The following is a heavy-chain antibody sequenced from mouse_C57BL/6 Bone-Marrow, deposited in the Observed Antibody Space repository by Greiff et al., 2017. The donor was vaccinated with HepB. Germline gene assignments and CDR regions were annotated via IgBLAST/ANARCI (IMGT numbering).Heavy chain of an antibody. D-gene: IGHD1-1*01. CDR2: IYPRSGNT. V-gene: IGHV1-81*01. Sequence: QVQLKQSGAELARPGASVKLSCKASGYTFTSYGISWVKQRTGQGLEWIGEIYPRSGNTYYNEKFKGKATLTADKSSSTAYMELRSLTSEDSAVYFCARKGVLYYGSSPHWYFDVWGTGTTVTVSS. CDR3: ARKGVLYYGSSPHWYFDV. CDR1: GYTFTSYG. J-gene: IGHJ1*03.